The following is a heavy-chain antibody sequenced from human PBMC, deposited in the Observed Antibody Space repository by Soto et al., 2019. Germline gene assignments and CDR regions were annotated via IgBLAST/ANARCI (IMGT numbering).Heavy chain of an antibody. V-gene: IGHV6-1*01. Sequence: PSQTLSLTCAISGDSVSSNSAAWNWIRQSPSRGLEWLGRTYYRSKWYNDYAVSVKSRITINPDTSKNQFSLKLSSVTAADTAVYYCAETTGYSYGYVGPHFDYWGQGTLVTVSS. J-gene: IGHJ4*02. CDR3: AETTGYSYGYVGPHFDY. CDR2: TYYRSKWYN. CDR1: GDSVSSNSAA. D-gene: IGHD5-18*01.